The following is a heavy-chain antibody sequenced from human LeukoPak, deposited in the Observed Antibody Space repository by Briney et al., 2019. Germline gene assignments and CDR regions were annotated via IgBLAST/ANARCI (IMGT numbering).Heavy chain of an antibody. Sequence: PGGSLRLSCAASGFTFSSYAMSWVRQAPGKGLEWVSAISGSGGSTYYADSVKGRFTISRDNSKNTLYLQMNSLRAEDTAVYYCARAREAGTTWQYHDPWGQGTLVTVSS. CDR1: GFTFSSYA. V-gene: IGHV3-23*01. D-gene: IGHD1-7*01. CDR3: ARAREAGTTWQYHDP. J-gene: IGHJ5*02. CDR2: ISGSGGST.